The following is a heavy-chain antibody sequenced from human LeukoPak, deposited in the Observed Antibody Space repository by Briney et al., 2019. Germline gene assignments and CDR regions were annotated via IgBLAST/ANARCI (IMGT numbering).Heavy chain of an antibody. CDR2: ISAYNGNT. D-gene: IGHD5-24*01. CDR3: ARVSGRHIGYNYSKKGYYYYYMDV. Sequence: GASVKVSCKASGYTFTSYGISWVRQAPGQGLEWMGWISAYNGNTNYAQKLQGRVTMTTDTSTSTAYMELRSLRSDDTAVYYCARVSGRHIGYNYSKKGYYYYYMDVWGKGTTVTVSS. J-gene: IGHJ6*03. V-gene: IGHV1-18*01. CDR1: GYTFTSYG.